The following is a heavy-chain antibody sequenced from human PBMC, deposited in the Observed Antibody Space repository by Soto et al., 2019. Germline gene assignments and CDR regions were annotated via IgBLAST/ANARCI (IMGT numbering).Heavy chain of an antibody. CDR1: GGSISNYF. Sequence: QVPLQESGPGLVKSSETLSLTCRVSGGSISNYFWSWIRQPPGKGLEWIGYIFNSGSTIYSPSLKSRVTLTLDTSKNQFSLRLGSVTVADTAIYYCARGPETYYMDVWGKGTTVTVSS. V-gene: IGHV4-59*01. CDR3: ARGPETYYMDV. J-gene: IGHJ6*03. CDR2: IFNSGST.